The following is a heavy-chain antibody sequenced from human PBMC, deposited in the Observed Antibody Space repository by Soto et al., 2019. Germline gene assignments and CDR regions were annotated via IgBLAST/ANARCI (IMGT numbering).Heavy chain of an antibody. CDR2: IIPIPGTA. Sequence: QVQLVQSGAEVKKPGSSVKVSCKASGVTFGSYAISWVRRAPGQGLEGLGGIIPIPGTATYAQKFQGRVTIAADESTSTAYMELSSLRSEDTAVYYCARSQGSSTSLEIYYYYYYGMDVWGQGTTVTVSS. D-gene: IGHD2-2*01. CDR3: ARSQGSSTSLEIYYYYYYGMDV. V-gene: IGHV1-69*01. CDR1: GVTFGSYA. J-gene: IGHJ6*02.